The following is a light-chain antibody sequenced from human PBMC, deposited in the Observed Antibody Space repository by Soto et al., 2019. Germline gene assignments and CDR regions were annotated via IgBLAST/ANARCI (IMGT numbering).Light chain of an antibody. CDR1: SSDVGVYNS. CDR3: SSYPGTHIV. CDR2: DVS. J-gene: IGLJ1*01. V-gene: IGLV2-8*01. Sequence: QSALTQPPSASGSPGQSVTISCTGTSSDVGVYNSVSWYQQHPAQAPKLMIYDVSKRPSGVPDRFSGSKSGNTASLTVSGLQAEGEAEYYRSSYPGTHIVFGTGNKQNVL.